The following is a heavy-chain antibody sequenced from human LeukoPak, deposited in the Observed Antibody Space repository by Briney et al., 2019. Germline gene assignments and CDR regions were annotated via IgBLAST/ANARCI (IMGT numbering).Heavy chain of an antibody. Sequence: SETLSLTCTVSGGSVSSGSYYWSWIRQPPGKGLEWIGYIYYSGSTNYNPSLKSRVTISVDTSKNQFSLKLSSVTAADTAVYYCARVNGGGDFVYWGQGTLVTVSS. CDR3: ARVNGGGDFVY. D-gene: IGHD4-23*01. J-gene: IGHJ4*02. V-gene: IGHV4-61*01. CDR1: GGSVSSGSYY. CDR2: IYYSGST.